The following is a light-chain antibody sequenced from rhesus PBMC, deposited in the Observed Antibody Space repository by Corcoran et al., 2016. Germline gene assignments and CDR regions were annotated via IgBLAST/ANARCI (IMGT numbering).Light chain of an antibody. J-gene: IGKJ2*01. CDR3: QHGYSIPYS. CDR2: AAS. CDR1: QGMSNN. Sequence: DIQMTQSPSSLSASVGDRVTITCQASQGMSNNLAWYQQKPGKVPKLLIHAASPLQCGVPSRFSGSGTGTDFTLTISILQPKDFATYYCQHGYSIPYSFDQGAKVEVK. V-gene: IGKV1S17*01.